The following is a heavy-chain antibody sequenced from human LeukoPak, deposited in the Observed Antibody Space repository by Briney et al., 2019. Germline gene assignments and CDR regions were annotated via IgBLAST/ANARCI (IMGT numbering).Heavy chain of an antibody. CDR2: ISHSGST. J-gene: IGHJ4*02. D-gene: IGHD3-22*01. CDR1: YSSFSSDYF. CDR3: ARSQEGDYYDSSGYYIDY. Sequence: SETLSLTCSVSYSSFSSDYFWGWIRQPPGKGLEWIGSISHSGSTYYNPSLKSRVTISLDTSKNQFSLKLSSVAAADTAVYYCARSQEGDYYDSSGYYIDYWGQGTLVTVSS. V-gene: IGHV4-38-2*01.